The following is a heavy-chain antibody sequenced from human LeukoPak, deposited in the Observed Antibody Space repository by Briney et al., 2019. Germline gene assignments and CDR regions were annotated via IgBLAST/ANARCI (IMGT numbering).Heavy chain of an antibody. CDR1: GFIFSSYG. Sequence: PGRSLRLSCAASGFIFSSYGMHWVRQAPGKGLEWVAVISYDGSNKYYADSVKGRFTISRDNSKNTLYLQMNSLRAEDTAVYYCTRDRYGDWGQGTLVTVSS. CDR3: TRDRYGD. V-gene: IGHV3-30*19. D-gene: IGHD5-18*01. CDR2: ISYDGSNK. J-gene: IGHJ4*02.